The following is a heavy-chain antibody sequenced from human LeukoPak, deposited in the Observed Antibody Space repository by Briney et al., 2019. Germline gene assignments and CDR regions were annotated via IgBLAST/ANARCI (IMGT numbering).Heavy chain of an antibody. CDR2: IYDSESA. D-gene: IGHD6-13*01. J-gene: IGHJ3*02. CDR3: ARHSAHSSTNDAFDI. Sequence: SETLSLTCTVSGGSISSYYWSWIRQPTGKGLEWIGYIYDSESANYNPSLKSRVTILIDTSENQFSLKLSSVTAADTAVYYCARHSAHSSTNDAFDIWGQGTMVTVSS. CDR1: GGSISSYY. V-gene: IGHV4-59*01.